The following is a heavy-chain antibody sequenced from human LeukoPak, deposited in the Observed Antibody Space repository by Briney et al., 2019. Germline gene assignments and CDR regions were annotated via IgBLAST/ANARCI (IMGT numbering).Heavy chain of an antibody. CDR1: GFTFSSYA. V-gene: IGHV3-23*01. D-gene: IGHD6-13*01. CDR2: ISGSGGST. J-gene: IGHJ4*02. Sequence: GGSLRLSCAASGFTFSSYAMSWVRQAPGKGLEWVSAISGSGGSTSYADSVKGRFTIPRDNSKNTLYLQMNSLRAEDTAVYYCAKNSSSWYSGWGQGTLVTVSS. CDR3: AKNSSSWYSG.